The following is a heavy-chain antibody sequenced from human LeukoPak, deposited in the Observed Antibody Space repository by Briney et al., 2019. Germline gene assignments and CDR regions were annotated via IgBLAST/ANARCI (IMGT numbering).Heavy chain of an antibody. D-gene: IGHD6-19*01. V-gene: IGHV3-23*01. Sequence: GGSLRLSCAASGFTFSSYAMSWVRQAPGRGLEWVSGFSGSGGSTYYADSVKGRFTISRDNSKNSLYLQMNSLRAEDTAVYYCASTPLTGTYSSGWYRIVNFDYWGQGTLVTVSS. CDR1: GFTFSSYA. CDR3: ASTPLTGTYSSGWYRIVNFDY. CDR2: FSGSGGST. J-gene: IGHJ4*02.